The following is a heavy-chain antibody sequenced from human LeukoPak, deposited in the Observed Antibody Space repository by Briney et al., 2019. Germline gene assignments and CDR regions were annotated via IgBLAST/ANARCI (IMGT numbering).Heavy chain of an antibody. J-gene: IGHJ4*02. V-gene: IGHV3-7*03. CDR2: IKGDGSKI. Sequence: GGSLRLSCGASGFTFSEYWMNWVRQAPGRGPEWVANIKGDGSKIYYVDSVKGRFTISRDNSKNTLYLQMNSLRAEDTAVYYCAKDPSTGSGWFYYFDYWGQGTLVTVSS. D-gene: IGHD6-19*01. CDR3: AKDPSTGSGWFYYFDY. CDR1: GFTFSEYW.